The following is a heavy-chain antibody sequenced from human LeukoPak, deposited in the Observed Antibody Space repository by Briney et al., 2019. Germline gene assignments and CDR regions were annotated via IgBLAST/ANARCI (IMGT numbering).Heavy chain of an antibody. CDR1: GFIVSSNY. J-gene: IGHJ4*02. V-gene: IGHV3-53*01. D-gene: IGHD3-10*01. CDR2: IYSGGST. CDR3: AREVSMVRGVFDY. Sequence: GGSLRLSCAASGFIVSSNYMRWVRQAPGKGVEWVSVIYSGGSTYYADSVKGRFTISRDNSKNTLYLQMNSLRAEDTAVYYCAREVSMVRGVFDYWGQGTLVTVSS.